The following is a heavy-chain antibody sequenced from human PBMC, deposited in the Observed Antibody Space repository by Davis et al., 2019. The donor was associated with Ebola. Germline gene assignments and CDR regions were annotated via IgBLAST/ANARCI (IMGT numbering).Heavy chain of an antibody. J-gene: IGHJ4*02. CDR2: IRSKANSYAT. V-gene: IGHV3-73*01. Sequence: GGSLRLSCAASGFTFSGSAMHWVRQASGKGLEWVGRIRSKANSYATAYAASVKGRFTISRDDSKNTAYLQMNSLRAEDTAVYYCAKGFVRGTIDYWGQGTLVTVSS. D-gene: IGHD3-10*01. CDR1: GFTFSGSA. CDR3: AKGFVRGTIDY.